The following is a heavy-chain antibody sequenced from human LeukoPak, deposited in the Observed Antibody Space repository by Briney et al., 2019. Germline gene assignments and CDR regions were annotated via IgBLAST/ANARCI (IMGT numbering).Heavy chain of an antibody. CDR2: ISGSGAST. V-gene: IGHV3-23*01. Sequence: GGSLRLSCAASGFTFSSYAMSWVRQAPGKGLEWVSAISGSGASTYYADSVKGRFTISRDNSKNTLYLQMNSLRAEDTAIYYCAKSGSNYYYHYMDVWGKGTTVTVSS. CDR1: GFTFSSYA. D-gene: IGHD4-11*01. J-gene: IGHJ6*03. CDR3: AKSGSNYYYHYMDV.